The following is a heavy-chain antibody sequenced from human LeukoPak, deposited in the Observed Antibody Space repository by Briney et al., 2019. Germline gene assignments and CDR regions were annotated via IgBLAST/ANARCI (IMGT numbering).Heavy chain of an antibody. CDR1: GYSFTSYW. CDR2: IYPGDSDT. CDR3: ARGRRKVATIGSPFDY. V-gene: IGHV5-51*01. Sequence: GESLKISWKGSGYSFTSYWIGWGRQMPGKVLEWMGIIYPGDSDTRYSPFFQGQVTISADKSISTAYLPWSSLKASDTAMYYCARGRRKVATIGSPFDYWGQGTLVTVSS. D-gene: IGHD5-12*01. J-gene: IGHJ4*02.